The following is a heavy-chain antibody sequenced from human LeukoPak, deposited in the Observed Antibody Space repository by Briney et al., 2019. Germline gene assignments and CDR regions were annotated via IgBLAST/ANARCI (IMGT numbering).Heavy chain of an antibody. CDR3: ARDGLFDAFDI. Sequence: SETLSLTXTVSGGSISSYYWSWIRQPPGKGLEWIGYIYYSGSTNYNPSLKSRVTISVDTSKNQFSLKLSSVTAADTAVYYCARDGLFDAFDIWGQGTMVTVSS. J-gene: IGHJ3*02. CDR1: GGSISSYY. CDR2: IYYSGST. V-gene: IGHV4-59*01.